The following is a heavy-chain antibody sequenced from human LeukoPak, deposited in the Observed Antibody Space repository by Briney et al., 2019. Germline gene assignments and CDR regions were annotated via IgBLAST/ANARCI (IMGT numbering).Heavy chain of an antibody. J-gene: IGHJ4*02. CDR1: GGSISSYY. D-gene: IGHD3-10*01. CDR3: ASSPIPYYGSGSYPYYFDY. CDR2: IYYSGST. V-gene: IGHV4-59*01. Sequence: SETLSLTCTVPGGSISSYYWSWIRQPPGKGLEWIGYIYYSGSTNYNPSLKSRVTISVDTSKNQFSLKLSSVTAADTAVYYCASSPIPYYGSGSYPYYFDYWGQGTLVTVSS.